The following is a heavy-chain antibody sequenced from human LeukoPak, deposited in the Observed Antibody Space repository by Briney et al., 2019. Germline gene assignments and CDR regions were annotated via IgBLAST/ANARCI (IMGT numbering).Heavy chain of an antibody. CDR3: ARDASNWSAFDS. Sequence: ASVKVSCKASGYTFSGYSMHWVRQAPGQGLEWMGRINPNSGVTYYAQKFQGRVTMTSDTSITTAYMELSSMTSDDTATYYCARDASNWSAFDSWGQGTLVIVSS. CDR1: GYTFSGYS. CDR2: INPNSGVT. D-gene: IGHD1-20*01. V-gene: IGHV1-2*06. J-gene: IGHJ5*01.